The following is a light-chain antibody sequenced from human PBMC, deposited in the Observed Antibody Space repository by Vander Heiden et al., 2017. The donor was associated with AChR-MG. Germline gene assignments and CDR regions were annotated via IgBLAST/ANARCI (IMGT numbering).Light chain of an antibody. CDR3: SSYAGSGKVV. CDR1: SSDVGNFDY. V-gene: IGLV2-8*01. CDR2: EVN. J-gene: IGLJ2*01. Sequence: QSALTQPPSASGSLGQSVTISCTGTSSDVGNFDYVSWFQEHPGKAPKLIIYEVNKRPSGVPDRLSGSKSGNTAPLTVSGFQAEDEALYYCSSYAGSGKVVFGGGTELTVL.